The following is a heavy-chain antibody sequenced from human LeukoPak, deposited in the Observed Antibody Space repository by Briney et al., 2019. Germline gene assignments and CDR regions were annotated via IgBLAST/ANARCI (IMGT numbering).Heavy chain of an antibody. CDR3: ARLSSGRYIVDY. Sequence: PSETLSLTCTVSGGSISSYYWSWIRQPPGKGLEWIGYIYYSGSTNYNPSLKSRVTISVDTSKNQFSLKLSSVTAADTAVYYCARLSSGRYIVDYWGQGTLVTVSS. J-gene: IGHJ4*02. D-gene: IGHD6-19*01. CDR1: GGSISSYY. CDR2: IYYSGST. V-gene: IGHV4-59*08.